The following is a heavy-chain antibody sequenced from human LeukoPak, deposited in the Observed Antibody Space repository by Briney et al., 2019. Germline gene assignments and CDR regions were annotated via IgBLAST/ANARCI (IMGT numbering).Heavy chain of an antibody. V-gene: IGHV4/OR15-8*02. J-gene: IGHJ4*02. CDR2: IFHDGKT. CDR1: GGSISTANW. CDR3: LRQSPRFMIAGHFEY. Sequence: SETLSLTCAVSGGSISTANWWSWVRQSPEEGLEWIGEIFHDGKTNYHPSLESRVTVSMDKSRNQFSLKMNSMTAADTAVYYCLRQSPRFMIAGHFEYWAQGTLVTVSS. D-gene: IGHD3-16*01.